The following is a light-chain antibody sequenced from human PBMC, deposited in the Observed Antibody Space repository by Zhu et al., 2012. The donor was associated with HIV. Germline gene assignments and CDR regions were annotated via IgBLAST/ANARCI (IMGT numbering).Light chain of an antibody. CDR1: QSASND. J-gene: IGKJ2*01. CDR3: QQYNNWPRT. V-gene: IGKV3-15*01. CDR2: GAS. Sequence: EIVMTQSPATLSVSPGEGATLSCRASQSASNDLAWYQQKPGQPPRLLIYGASTRATGIPARFSGSGSGIEFTLTIGRLQSEDFADYYCQQYNNWPRTFGQGTKLEIK.